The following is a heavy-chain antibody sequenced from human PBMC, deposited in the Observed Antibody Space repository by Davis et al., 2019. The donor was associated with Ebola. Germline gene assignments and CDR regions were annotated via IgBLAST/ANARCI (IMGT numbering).Heavy chain of an antibody. Sequence: GESLKISCAASGFTFSSYWMPWVSQAPGKGLVWVSRINSDGSTTRYADSVQGRFTISRDNAKNTLHLQMNSLRDEDTAVYFCARGVHYGMDVWGQGTTVTVSS. CDR3: ARGVHYGMDV. J-gene: IGHJ6*02. V-gene: IGHV3-74*01. CDR1: GFTFSSYW. CDR2: INSDGSTT.